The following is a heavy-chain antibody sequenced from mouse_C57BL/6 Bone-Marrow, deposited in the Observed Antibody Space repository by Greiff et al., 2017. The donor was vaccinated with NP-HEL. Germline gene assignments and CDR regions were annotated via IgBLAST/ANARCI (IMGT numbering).Heavy chain of an antibody. Sequence: VQLQQSGPELVKPGASVKISCKASGYTFTDYYMNWVKQSHGKSLEWIGDINPNNGGTSYNQKFKGKATLTVDKSSSTAYMELRSLTSEDSAVYYCAREWGITTVVAPFAYWGQGTLVTVSA. CDR3: AREWGITTVVAPFAY. CDR2: INPNNGGT. J-gene: IGHJ3*01. V-gene: IGHV1-26*01. D-gene: IGHD1-1*01. CDR1: GYTFTDYY.